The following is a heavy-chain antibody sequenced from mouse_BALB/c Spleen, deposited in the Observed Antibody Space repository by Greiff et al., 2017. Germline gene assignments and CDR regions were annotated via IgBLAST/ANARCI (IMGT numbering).Heavy chain of an antibody. Sequence: EVKLQESGPGLVKPSQSLSLTCTVTGYSITSDYAWNWIRQFPGNKLEWMGYISYSGSTSYNPSLKSRISITRDTSKNQFFLQLNSVTTEDTATYYCARKRYEGFAYWGQGTLVTVSA. D-gene: IGHD2-3*01. CDR2: ISYSGST. CDR3: ARKRYEGFAY. V-gene: IGHV3-2*02. J-gene: IGHJ3*01. CDR1: GYSITSDYA.